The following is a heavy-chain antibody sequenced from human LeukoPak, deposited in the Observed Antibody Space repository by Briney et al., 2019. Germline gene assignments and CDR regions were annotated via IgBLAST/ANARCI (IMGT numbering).Heavy chain of an antibody. Sequence: GGSLRLSCAASGFTFSSYAMSWVRQAPGKGLEWVSAISGSGGSTYYADSVKGRFTISRGNSKNTLYLQMNSLRAEDTAVYYCAKDIVVVPAAHMHRYGMDVWGQGTTVTVSS. CDR1: GFTFSSYA. D-gene: IGHD2-2*01. J-gene: IGHJ6*02. CDR3: AKDIVVVPAAHMHRYGMDV. CDR2: ISGSGGST. V-gene: IGHV3-23*01.